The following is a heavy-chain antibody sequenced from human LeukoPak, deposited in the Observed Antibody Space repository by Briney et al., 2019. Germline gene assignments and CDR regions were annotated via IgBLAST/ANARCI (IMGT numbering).Heavy chain of an antibody. V-gene: IGHV4-31*03. CDR2: IYYSGST. CDR3: ARAPFPPNYYYYGMDV. J-gene: IGHJ6*02. Sequence: SQTLSLTCTVSGGSISSGGYYWSWIRQHPGTGLEWLGYIYYSGSTYYNPSLKSRVTISVDTSKNQFSLKLSSVTAADTAVYYCARAPFPPNYYYYGMDVWGQGTTVTVSS. CDR1: GGSISSGGYY.